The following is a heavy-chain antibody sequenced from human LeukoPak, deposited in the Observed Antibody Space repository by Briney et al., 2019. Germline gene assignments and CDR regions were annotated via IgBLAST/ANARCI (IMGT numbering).Heavy chain of an antibody. CDR2: IYYSGST. V-gene: IGHV4-59*08. Sequence: SETLSLTCTVSGGSISSYYWSWIRQPPGKGLEWIGYIYYSGSTNYNPSLKSRVTISVDTSKNQFSLKLSSVTAADTAVYYCARLPTGDYFDYWGQGTLVTVSA. J-gene: IGHJ4*02. CDR3: ARLPTGDYFDY. CDR1: GGSISSYY.